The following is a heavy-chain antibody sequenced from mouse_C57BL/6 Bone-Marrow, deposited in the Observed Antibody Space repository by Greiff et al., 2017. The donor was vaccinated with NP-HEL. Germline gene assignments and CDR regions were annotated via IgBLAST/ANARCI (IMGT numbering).Heavy chain of an antibody. CDR1: GFTFSDYG. CDR3: AGQGGYYPYWYFDV. D-gene: IGHD2-3*01. Sequence: EVQGVESGGGLVKPGGSLKLSCAASGFTFSDYGMHWVRQAPEKGLEWVAYISSGSSTIYYADKVKGRFTISRDNAKNTLFLQMTSLRSEDTAMYYCAGQGGYYPYWYFDVWGTGTTVTVSS. CDR2: ISSGSSTI. J-gene: IGHJ1*03. V-gene: IGHV5-17*01.